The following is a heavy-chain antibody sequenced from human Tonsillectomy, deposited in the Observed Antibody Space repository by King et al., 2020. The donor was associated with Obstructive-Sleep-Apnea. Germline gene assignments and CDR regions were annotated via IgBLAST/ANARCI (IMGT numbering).Heavy chain of an antibody. Sequence: VQLVESGGGLVQPGGSLRLSCAASGFTVSSNYMSWVRQAPGKGLEWVSVIYSGGSTYYADSVKGRFTISRHNSKNTLYLQMNSLRAEDTAVYYCARGGCSSTSCPNWYFDLWGRGTLVTVSS. D-gene: IGHD2-2*01. CDR3: ARGGCSSTSCPNWYFDL. CDR2: IYSGGST. CDR1: GFTVSSNY. V-gene: IGHV3-53*04. J-gene: IGHJ2*01.